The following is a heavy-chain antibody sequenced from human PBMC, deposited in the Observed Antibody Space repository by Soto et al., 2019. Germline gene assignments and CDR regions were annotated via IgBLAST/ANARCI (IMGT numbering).Heavy chain of an antibody. D-gene: IGHD4-17*01. CDR3: ASDNYGGMLHV. Sequence: PSPTLPLTCTVSRGTLHHGAQYLTWFRQHPGKGLEWIGRISSSGNTHYNPALKSRLTFSLDPAKNQFCLKLPSVTAADTAIYSGASDNYGGMLHVWG. V-gene: IGHV4-31*03. CDR2: ISSSGNT. J-gene: IGHJ6*01. CDR1: RGTLHHGAQY.